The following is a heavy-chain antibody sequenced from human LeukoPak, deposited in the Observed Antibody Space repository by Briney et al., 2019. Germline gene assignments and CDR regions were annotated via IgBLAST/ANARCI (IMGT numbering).Heavy chain of an antibody. CDR1: GFTFRSYW. CDR3: VRDDSSHFDY. CDR2: INRDGSST. J-gene: IGHJ4*02. Sequence: PGGALRLSCAASGFTFRSYWMHWVRPAPGKGLVWVSRINRDGSSTNHADSVKGRFTISRDNAKNTLYLQTNSLRAEDTAVYYCVRDDSSHFDYWGQGALVTVSS. V-gene: IGHV3-74*01. D-gene: IGHD6-13*01.